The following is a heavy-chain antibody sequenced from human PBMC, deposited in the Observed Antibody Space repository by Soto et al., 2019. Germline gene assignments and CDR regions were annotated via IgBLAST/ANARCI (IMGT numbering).Heavy chain of an antibody. CDR3: AKDHRSALTLDAFDM. V-gene: IGHV3-23*01. D-gene: IGHD6-19*01. J-gene: IGHJ3*02. CDR2: ISGSGGST. CDR1: GFTFSNSA. Sequence: GGSLRLSCAASGFTFSNSAMSWVRQAPGKGLEWVSGISGSGGSTYYADSVKGRFTISRDNSKNTLYLQMNSLRAEDTAVYYCAKDHRSALTLDAFDMWGQGTMVTVSS.